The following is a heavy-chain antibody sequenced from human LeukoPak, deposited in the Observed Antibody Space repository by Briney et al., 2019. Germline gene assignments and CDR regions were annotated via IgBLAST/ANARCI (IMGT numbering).Heavy chain of an antibody. CDR2: IYTSGST. CDR1: GGSISSYY. D-gene: IGHD3-22*01. J-gene: IGHJ4*02. Sequence: SETLSLTCTVSGGSISSYYRSWIRQPAGKGLEWMGRIYTSGSTNYNPSLKSRVTMSVDTSKNQFSLKLSSVTAADTAVYYCARSPEYYYDSSGYYLDYFDYWGQGTLVTVSS. CDR3: ARSPEYYYDSSGYYLDYFDY. V-gene: IGHV4-4*07.